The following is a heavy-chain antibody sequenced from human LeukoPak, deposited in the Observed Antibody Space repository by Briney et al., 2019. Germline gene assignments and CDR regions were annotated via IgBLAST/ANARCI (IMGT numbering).Heavy chain of an antibody. CDR3: AKGELHFNTCSFDY. CDR1: GFTFGTYA. D-gene: IGHD1-26*01. CDR2: ISGSGGST. V-gene: IGHV3-23*01. Sequence: PGGSLRLSCAASGFTFGTYAMTWVRQAPGKGLEWVSVISGSGGSTYYADSVKGRFIISRDNSRNTLYLQMDSLKTEDTAVYYCAKGELHFNTCSFDYWGQGTLVTVSS. J-gene: IGHJ4*02.